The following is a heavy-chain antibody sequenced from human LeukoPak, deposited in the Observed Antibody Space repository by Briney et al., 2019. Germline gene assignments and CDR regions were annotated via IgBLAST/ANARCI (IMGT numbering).Heavy chain of an antibody. J-gene: IGHJ4*02. CDR1: GFNFSDYN. Sequence: KPGGSLRLSCAASGFNFSDYNMNWVRQAPGKGLEWVSDISSSSKYIYYADSVKGRFTISRDNAKNSLYLQMNSLRAEDTAVYYCARVSTAVSLAIDYWGQGTLVTVST. CDR3: ARVSTAVSLAIDY. D-gene: IGHD6-13*01. V-gene: IGHV3-21*06. CDR2: ISSSSKYI.